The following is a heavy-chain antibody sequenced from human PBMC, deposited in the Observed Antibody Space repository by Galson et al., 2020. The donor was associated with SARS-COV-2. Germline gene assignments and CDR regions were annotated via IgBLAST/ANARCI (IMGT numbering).Heavy chain of an antibody. Sequence: PSETLSLTCTVSGGSISSQIYYWGWFRQPPGKGLEWIGSISYSGNTYSNPSLKSRVTISVDTSKNQFSLKLNSVTAADTAVYYCARQRVSGYDVFSWGQGSLVTVAS. D-gene: IGHD5-12*01. CDR2: ISYSGNT. V-gene: IGHV4-39*01. CDR3: ARQRVSGYDVFS. CDR1: GGSISSQIYY. J-gene: IGHJ5*02.